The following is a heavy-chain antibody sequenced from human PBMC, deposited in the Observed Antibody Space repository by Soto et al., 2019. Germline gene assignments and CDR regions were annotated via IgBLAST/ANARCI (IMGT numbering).Heavy chain of an antibody. Sequence: GWSLRLSCAASGFTFSGSAMHWVRQASGKGLEWVGRIRNKANNYATAYGASVKGRFTISRDESRNTAYLQMNSLKTEDTAVYYCTASVFDTFLDYLAQGSLGTVSS. D-gene: IGHD3-3*01. CDR2: IRNKANNYAT. J-gene: IGHJ4*02. CDR1: GFTFSGSA. CDR3: TASVFDTFLDY. V-gene: IGHV3-73*01.